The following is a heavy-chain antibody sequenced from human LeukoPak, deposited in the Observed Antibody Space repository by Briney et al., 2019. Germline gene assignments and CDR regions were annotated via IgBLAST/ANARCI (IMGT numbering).Heavy chain of an antibody. CDR2: IYYSGST. Sequence: SETLSLTCTVSGGSISSSSYYWGWIRQPPGKGLEWIGSIYYSGSTYYNPSLKSRVTISVDTSKNQFSLKLSSVTAADTAVYYCARDPGLMASDAFDIWGQGTMVTVSS. CDR3: ARDPGLMASDAFDI. CDR1: GGSISSSSYY. J-gene: IGHJ3*02. D-gene: IGHD3-16*01. V-gene: IGHV4-39*07.